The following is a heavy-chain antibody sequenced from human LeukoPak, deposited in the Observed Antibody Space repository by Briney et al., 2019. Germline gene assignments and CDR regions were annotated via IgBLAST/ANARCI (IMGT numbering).Heavy chain of an antibody. D-gene: IGHD3-3*01. V-gene: IGHV3-23*01. CDR2: IGGSGGST. CDR1: GFTFSSYA. J-gene: IGHJ4*02. CDR3: ARGWSGYYSSFDY. Sequence: GGSLRLSCAASGFTFSSYAMTWVRQAPGKGLEWVSAIGGSGGSTFYADSVKGRFTISRDNSKNTLYLQMNSLRAEDTAVYYCARGWSGYYSSFDYWGQGALVTVSS.